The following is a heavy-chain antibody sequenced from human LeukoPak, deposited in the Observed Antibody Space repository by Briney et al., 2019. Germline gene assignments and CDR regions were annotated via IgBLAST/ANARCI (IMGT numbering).Heavy chain of an antibody. D-gene: IGHD1-1*01. CDR3: ARLKTTDDVDY. V-gene: IGHV1-2*02. J-gene: IGHJ4*02. Sequence: ASVKVSCKASGYTFTSYGISWVRQAPGQGLEWMGWINPNSGGTNYAQKFQGRVTMTRDTSISTAYMELSRLRSDDTAVYYCARLKTTDDVDYWGQGTLVTVSS. CDR2: INPNSGGT. CDR1: GYTFTSYG.